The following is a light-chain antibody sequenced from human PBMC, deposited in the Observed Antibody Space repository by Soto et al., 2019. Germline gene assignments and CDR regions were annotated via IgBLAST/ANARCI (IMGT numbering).Light chain of an antibody. J-gene: IGKJ4*01. CDR3: QQYGSSPRYT. CDR1: QSVSSSY. CDR2: GAS. V-gene: IGKV3-20*01. Sequence: EIVLTQSPGTLSLSPGERATLSCRASQSVSSSYLAWYQQKPGQAPRLLIYGASSRATGIPDRFSGSGSGTDFTLTISRLEPEDCAVYYCQQYGSSPRYTFGGGTKVESK.